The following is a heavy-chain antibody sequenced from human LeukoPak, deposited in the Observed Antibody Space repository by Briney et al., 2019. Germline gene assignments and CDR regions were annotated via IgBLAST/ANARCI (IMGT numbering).Heavy chain of an antibody. J-gene: IGHJ4*02. CDR3: ATDVGYYEHYFDY. CDR1: GGTFSSYA. CDR2: ITPMFGTA. D-gene: IGHD2/OR15-2a*01. V-gene: IGHV1-69*01. Sequence: ASVKVSCKASGGTFSSYAISWVRQAPGQGPEWMGGITPMFGTAKYAQKFQGRVTITADESTSTVYMELSSLRSEDTAVYYCATDVGYYEHYFDYWGQGTLVTVSS.